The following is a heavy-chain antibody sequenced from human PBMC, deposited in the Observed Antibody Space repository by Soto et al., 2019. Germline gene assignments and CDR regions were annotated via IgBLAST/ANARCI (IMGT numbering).Heavy chain of an antibody. CDR2: INWYGGST. D-gene: IGHD6-13*01. J-gene: IGHJ4*02. CDR1: GFTFDDYS. V-gene: IGHV3-20*04. Sequence: EVQLVESGGRVVRPGGSLRLSCAASGFTFDDYSMTWVRQTPGKGLEWVSDINWYGGSTGYADSVRGRFTISRDNAKNSLYLQMNSLRAEDTALYYCARLYSSSYFYFDYWGQGTLVTVSS. CDR3: ARLYSSSYFYFDY.